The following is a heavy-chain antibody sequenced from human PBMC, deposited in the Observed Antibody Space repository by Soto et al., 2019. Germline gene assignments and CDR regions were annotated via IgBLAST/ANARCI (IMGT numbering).Heavy chain of an antibody. Sequence: SETLSLTCTVSGDSISSYYWSWIRQPPGKGLEWFGYIYYSGSTNYNPSLKSRVTISVDSSKNQFSLKLSSVTAADTAVYYCARNIRVYYYMDVWGKGTTVTVSS. CDR1: GDSISSYY. CDR2: IYYSGST. CDR3: ARNIRVYYYMDV. J-gene: IGHJ6*03. V-gene: IGHV4-59*01.